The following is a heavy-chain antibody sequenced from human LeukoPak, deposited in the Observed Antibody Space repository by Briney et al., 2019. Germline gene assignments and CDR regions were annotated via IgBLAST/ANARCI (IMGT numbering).Heavy chain of an antibody. CDR1: GVSISSSGFY. D-gene: IGHD2-2*01. V-gene: IGHV4-39*01. Sequence: SETLSLTCTVSGVSISSSGFYWGWVRQPPGKGLEWIGSIHHSGSTYYNPSLKSRVTISVDTSNNLFSLKLRSVAAADTAVYYCAIIVAAASIPWGQGTLVTVSS. J-gene: IGHJ5*02. CDR2: IHHSGST. CDR3: AIIVAAASIP.